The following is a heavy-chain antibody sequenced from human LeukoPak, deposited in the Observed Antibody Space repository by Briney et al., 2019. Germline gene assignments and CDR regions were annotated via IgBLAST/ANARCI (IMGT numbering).Heavy chain of an antibody. J-gene: IGHJ4*02. Sequence: GGSLRLSCATSGFSFSNFGMYWVRQAPGKGLEWVGFVRNYGSHEKYADYVQGRFTITRDTSESTVYLQMSSLRADDTAVYYCAKDPENNGFSDGSFDNWGQGTLVTVSS. CDR1: GFSFSNFG. CDR3: AKDPENNGFSDGSFDN. V-gene: IGHV3-30*02. CDR2: VRNYGSHE. D-gene: IGHD2-8*01.